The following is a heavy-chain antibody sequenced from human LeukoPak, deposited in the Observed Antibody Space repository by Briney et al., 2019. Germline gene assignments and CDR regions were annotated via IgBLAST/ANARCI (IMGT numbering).Heavy chain of an antibody. J-gene: IGHJ4*02. CDR1: GYTFTGYY. V-gene: IGHV1-2*06. CDR3: ARDLASSGYYWD. Sequence: GASVKVSCKASGYTFTGYYMHWVRQAPGQGLEWMGRINPNSGNTGYAQKFQGRVSMTRDTSIRTAYMELTSLRSEDTAVYYCARDLASSGYYWDWGQGTLVTVSS. D-gene: IGHD3-22*01. CDR2: INPNSGNT.